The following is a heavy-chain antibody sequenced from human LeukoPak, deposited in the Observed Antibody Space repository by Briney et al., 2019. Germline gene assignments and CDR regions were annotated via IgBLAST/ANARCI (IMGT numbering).Heavy chain of an antibody. CDR2: INHSGST. Sequence: PSETLSLTCTVSGGSISTSSYSWGWIRQPPGKGLEWIGEINHSGSTNYNPSLKSRVTISVDTSKNQFSLKLSSVTAADTAVYYCARLYYDYVWGSYRYPYLFDYWGQGTLVTVSS. CDR1: GGSISTSSYS. CDR3: ARLYYDYVWGSYRYPYLFDY. D-gene: IGHD3-16*02. J-gene: IGHJ4*02. V-gene: IGHV4-39*07.